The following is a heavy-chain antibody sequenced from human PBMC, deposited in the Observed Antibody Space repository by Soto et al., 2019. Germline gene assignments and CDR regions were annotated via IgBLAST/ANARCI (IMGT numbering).Heavy chain of an antibody. J-gene: IGHJ4*02. CDR3: ARASYDSSGYYNPCYFDY. CDR2: IYYSGKT. D-gene: IGHD3-22*01. CDR1: GASITSTTYF. Sequence: SATLSLTCTLSGASITSTTYFWAWIRQPPGRGLEWVGSIYYSGKTHYNPSLKNRVTISVDRSKNQFSLKLSSVTAADTAVYYCARASYDSSGYYNPCYFDYWGQGTLVTVSS. V-gene: IGHV4-39*07.